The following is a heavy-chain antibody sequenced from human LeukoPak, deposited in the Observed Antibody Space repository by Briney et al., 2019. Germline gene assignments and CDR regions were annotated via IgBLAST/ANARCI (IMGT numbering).Heavy chain of an antibody. V-gene: IGHV1-18*01. CDR2: FNPENGNT. CDR1: GYSFVGCG. D-gene: IGHD3-3*01. J-gene: IGHJ4*02. CDR3: ATQNGYYDFWSGYPPLFDY. Sequence: ASVKVSCKASGYSFVGCGITWVRQAPGQGLEWMGWFNPENGNTNYAQKVQGRVTMTADTSTSTSYMELRSLRSDDTAVYYCATQNGYYDFWSGYPPLFDYWGQGTLVTVSS.